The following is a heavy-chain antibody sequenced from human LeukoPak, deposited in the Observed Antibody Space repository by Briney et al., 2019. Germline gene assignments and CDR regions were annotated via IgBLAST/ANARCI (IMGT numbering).Heavy chain of an antibody. CDR1: GGTFSSYA. V-gene: IGHV1-69*05. CDR2: IIPIFGTA. CDR3: ARTFYDFWSGFSNYDSFHI. J-gene: IGHJ3*02. D-gene: IGHD3-3*01. Sequence: GASVKVSCKASGGTFSSYAISWVRQAPGQGLEWMGGIIPIFGTANYAQKFQGRVTMTTDTSTNTAYMELRSLTSDDTAVYYCARTFYDFWSGFSNYDSFHIWGQGTLVTVSS.